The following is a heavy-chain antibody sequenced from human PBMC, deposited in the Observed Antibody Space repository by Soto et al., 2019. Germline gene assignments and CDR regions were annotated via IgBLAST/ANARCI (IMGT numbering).Heavy chain of an antibody. CDR2: ISGDGGTI. J-gene: IGHJ4*02. CDR1: GFTFSSFF. Sequence: GSLRLSCAASGFTFSSFFMHWVRQVPGEGLEWVSRISGDGGTISYADSVKGRFTISRDNAKSSVSLQMNTLRVEDTAVYYCAREDSIIIPAVSDFWGQGTLVTAPQ. CDR3: AREDSIIIPAVSDF. D-gene: IGHD2-2*01. V-gene: IGHV3-74*01.